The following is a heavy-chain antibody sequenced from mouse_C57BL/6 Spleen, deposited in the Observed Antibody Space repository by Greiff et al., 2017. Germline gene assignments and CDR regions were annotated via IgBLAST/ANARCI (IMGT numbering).Heavy chain of an antibody. D-gene: IGHD1-1*01. CDR3: ARDYYPYGNYFDY. CDR2: IYPGSGST. V-gene: IGHV1-55*01. J-gene: IGHJ2*01. CDR1: GYTFTSYW. Sequence: VQLQQPGAELVKPGASVKMSCKASGYTFTSYWITWVKQRPGQGLAWIGDIYPGSGSTNYNEKFKSKATLTVDTSSSTAYMQLSSLTSEDSAVYYCARDYYPYGNYFDYWGQGTTLTVSS.